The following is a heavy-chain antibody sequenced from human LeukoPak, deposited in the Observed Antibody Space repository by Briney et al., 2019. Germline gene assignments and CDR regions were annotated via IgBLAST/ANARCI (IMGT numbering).Heavy chain of an antibody. V-gene: IGHV3-7*01. D-gene: IGHD6-19*01. Sequence: QPGGSLRLSCAASGFTFSSYYMTWVRQAPGKGLEWVANIKQGGSEKYYVDSVKGRFTISRDNAKNSLYLQMNSLRAEDTAVYYCARGGQWPVDYWGQGTLVTVSS. CDR1: GFTFSSYY. CDR2: IKQGGSEK. J-gene: IGHJ4*02. CDR3: ARGGQWPVDY.